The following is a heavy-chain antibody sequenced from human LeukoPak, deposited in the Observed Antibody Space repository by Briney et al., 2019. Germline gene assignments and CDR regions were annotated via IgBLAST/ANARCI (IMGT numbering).Heavy chain of an antibody. D-gene: IGHD3-22*01. V-gene: IGHV1-2*02. CDR2: INPNSGGT. CDR3: ARDRPDYYDSSAYLRGLYSAFGY. J-gene: IGHJ4*02. CDR1: GYTFTGYY. Sequence: GASVKVSCKASGYTFTGYYMHWVRQAPGQGLEWMGWINPNSGGTNYAQKFQGRVTMTRDTSISTAYMELSRLRSDDTAVYYCARDRPDYYDSSAYLRGLYSAFGYWGQGTLVTVSS.